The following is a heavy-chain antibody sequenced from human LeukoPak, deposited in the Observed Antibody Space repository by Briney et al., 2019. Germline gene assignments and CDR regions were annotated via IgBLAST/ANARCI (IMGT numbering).Heavy chain of an antibody. CDR2: ITSNGVNT. J-gene: IGHJ4*02. Sequence: PGGSLRLSCSASGFTFSGYAMHWVRQAPGKGLEYVSAITSNGVNTYYADSAKGRFTISRDNSKNPLFLQMGSLRAEDTAVYYCVKSYSNSWYSFDNWGQGTLVTVSS. D-gene: IGHD6-13*01. CDR1: GFTFSGYA. V-gene: IGHV3-64D*06. CDR3: VKSYSNSWYSFDN.